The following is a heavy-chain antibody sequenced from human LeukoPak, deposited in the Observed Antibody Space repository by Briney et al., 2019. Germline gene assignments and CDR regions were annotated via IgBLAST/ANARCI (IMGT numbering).Heavy chain of an antibody. CDR1: GYTFTSYY. CDR3: ARDRLGNVDYFPI. CDR2: INPSGGST. D-gene: IGHD3-9*01. V-gene: IGHV1-46*01. Sequence: GASVKVSCKASGYTFTSYYMHWVRQAPGQGLEWMGIINPSGGSTSYAQKFQGRVTMTRDTSTSTVYMELSSLRSEDTDVYYCARDRLGNVDYFPIWGQGTPVTVSS. J-gene: IGHJ4*02.